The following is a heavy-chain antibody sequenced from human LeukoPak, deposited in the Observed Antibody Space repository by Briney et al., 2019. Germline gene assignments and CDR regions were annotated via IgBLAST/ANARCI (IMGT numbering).Heavy chain of an antibody. D-gene: IGHD3-16*02. CDR2: IKSKTDGGTT. V-gene: IGHV3-15*01. CDR3: TTSKYYDYVWGSYPFDY. J-gene: IGHJ4*02. CDR1: GFTFSSYA. Sequence: GGSLGLSCAASGFTFSSYAMHWVRQAPGKGLEWVGRIKSKTDGGTTDYAAPVKGRFTISRDDSKNTLYLQMNSLKTEDTAVYYCTTSKYYDYVWGSYPFDYWGQGTLVTVSS.